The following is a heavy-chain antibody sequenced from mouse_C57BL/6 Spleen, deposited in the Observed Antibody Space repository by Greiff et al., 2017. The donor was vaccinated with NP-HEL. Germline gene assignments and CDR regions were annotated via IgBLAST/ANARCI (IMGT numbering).Heavy chain of an antibody. CDR2: IDPSDSET. D-gene: IGHD1-1*01. CDR1: GYTFTSYW. J-gene: IGHJ2*01. Sequence: QVQLKQPGAELVRPGSSVKLSCKASGYTFTSYWMHWVKQRPIQGLEWIGNIDPSDSETHYNQKFKDKATLTVDKSSSTAYMQLSSLTSEDSSVYYCAREGYGSRYCYWGQGTTLTVSS. V-gene: IGHV1-52*01. CDR3: AREGYGSRYCY.